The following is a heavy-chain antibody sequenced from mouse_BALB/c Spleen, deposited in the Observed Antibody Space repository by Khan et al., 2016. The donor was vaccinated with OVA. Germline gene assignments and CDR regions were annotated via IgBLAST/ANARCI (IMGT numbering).Heavy chain of an antibody. D-gene: IGHD2-2*01. CDR3: TRHGYVAWFTY. CDR1: GYSFTTYY. CDR2: IDPFSGGT. Sequence: EVQLQQSGPELMKPGASVKISCKASGYSFTTYYIHWVIQSHGKSLEWIGFIDPFSGGTTYNQKFKGKATLTADKSSSTAYIHLSTLTSEDSAVDYCTRHGYVAWFTYWGQGTLVTVSA. J-gene: IGHJ3*01. V-gene: IGHV1S135*01.